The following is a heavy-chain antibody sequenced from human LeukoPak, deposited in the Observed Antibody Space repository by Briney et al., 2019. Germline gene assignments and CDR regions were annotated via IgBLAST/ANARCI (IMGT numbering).Heavy chain of an antibody. CDR2: IYPGDSDT. Sequence: GESLQISCKGSGYRFTSYWIAWVRQMPGKGLEWMGIIYPGDSDTRYSPSFQGQVTFSADNSISTAYLQWSSLKASDTAMYYCARRDEANGLDYWGQGTLVTVSS. CDR3: ARRDEANGLDY. V-gene: IGHV5-51*01. D-gene: IGHD2-8*01. J-gene: IGHJ4*02. CDR1: GYRFTSYW.